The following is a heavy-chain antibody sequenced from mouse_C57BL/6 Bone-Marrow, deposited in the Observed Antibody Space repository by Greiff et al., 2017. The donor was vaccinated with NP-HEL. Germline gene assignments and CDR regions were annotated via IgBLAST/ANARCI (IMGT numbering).Heavy chain of an antibody. J-gene: IGHJ4*01. CDR2: INYDGSST. V-gene: IGHV5-16*01. D-gene: IGHD2-4*01. CDR1: GFTFSDYY. Sequence: EVMLVESEGGLVQPGSSMKLSCTASGFTFSDYYMAWVRQVPEKGLEWVPNINYDGSSTYYLDSLKSRFIISRDNAKNILYLQMRSLKSEDTATYYCAREGGLRRRTYAMDYWGQGTSVTVSS. CDR3: AREGGLRRRTYAMDY.